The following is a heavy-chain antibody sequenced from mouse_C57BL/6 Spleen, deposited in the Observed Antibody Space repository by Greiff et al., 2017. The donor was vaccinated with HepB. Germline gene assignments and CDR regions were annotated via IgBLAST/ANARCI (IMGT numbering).Heavy chain of an antibody. D-gene: IGHD2-4*01. Sequence: EVKLVESGPGLVKPSQSLSLTCSVTGYSITSGYYWNWIRQFPGNKLEWMGYISYDGSNNYNPSLKNRISITRDTSKNQFFLKLNSVTTEDTATYYCARVDYDEEGYAMDYWGQGTSVTVSS. J-gene: IGHJ4*01. V-gene: IGHV3-6*01. CDR2: ISYDGSN. CDR1: GYSITSGYY. CDR3: ARVDYDEEGYAMDY.